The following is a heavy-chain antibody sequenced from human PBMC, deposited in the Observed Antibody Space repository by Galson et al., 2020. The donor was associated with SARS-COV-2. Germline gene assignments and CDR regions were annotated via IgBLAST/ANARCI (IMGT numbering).Heavy chain of an antibody. J-gene: IGHJ6*02. CDR2: INSDGSST. Sequence: QAGGSLRLSCTASGFTFSNYLMHWVRQAPGKGLEWVSRINSDGSSTRYADSVKGRFTISRDTAKNTLYLQMNSLRAEDTAVYYCARVPNLQLPTGWNYYYAIDVWGQGTTVTVSS. D-gene: IGHD2-2*01. CDR3: ARVPNLQLPTGWNYYYAIDV. CDR1: GFTFSNYL. V-gene: IGHV3-74*01.